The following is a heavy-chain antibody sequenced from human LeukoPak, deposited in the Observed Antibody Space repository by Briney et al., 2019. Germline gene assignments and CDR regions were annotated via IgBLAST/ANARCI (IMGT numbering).Heavy chain of an antibody. CDR1: GCIFTTYW. CDR3: ARRGIIMVRGVPSVSGMDV. V-gene: IGHV5-51*01. Sequence: PGGSPQISCQGSGCIFTTYWIGGVRPVPGKGLEGMGIIYPGDSDTRYSPSFQGQVTISADKSIRTAYLQWSSLKASDTAIYYCARRGIIMVRGVPSVSGMDVWGQGTTVTVSS. D-gene: IGHD3-10*01. J-gene: IGHJ6*02. CDR2: IYPGDSDT.